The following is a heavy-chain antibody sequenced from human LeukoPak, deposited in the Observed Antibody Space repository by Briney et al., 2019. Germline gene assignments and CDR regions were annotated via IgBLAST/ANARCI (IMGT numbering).Heavy chain of an antibody. CDR2: IIPIIGTA. V-gene: IGHV1-69*05. D-gene: IGHD6-19*01. CDR3: AGGIAVVFDY. J-gene: IGHJ4*02. Sequence: GASVKVSCKASGGTFSSYAISWVRQAPGQGLEWMGVIIPIIGTANYAQKFQGRVTVSTDESTSTAYMELSSLRSEDTAVYYCAGGIAVVFDYWGQGTLVTVSS. CDR1: GGTFSSYA.